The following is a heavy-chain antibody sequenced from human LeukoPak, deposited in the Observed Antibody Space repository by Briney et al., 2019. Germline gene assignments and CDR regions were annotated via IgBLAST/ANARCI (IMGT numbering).Heavy chain of an antibody. CDR1: GFTFKKYD. Sequence: HPGGSLRLSCAASGFTFKKYDVTWVRQAPGKGLEWVSGIRASGGATYYADSVKGRFNISRDNSENTLYLQMNSLRAEDTAVYYCAKDWYSSGWSLVVGFSYFDYWGQGTLVTVSS. D-gene: IGHD6-19*01. V-gene: IGHV3-23*01. CDR3: AKDWYSSGWSLVVGFSYFDY. J-gene: IGHJ4*02. CDR2: IRASGGAT.